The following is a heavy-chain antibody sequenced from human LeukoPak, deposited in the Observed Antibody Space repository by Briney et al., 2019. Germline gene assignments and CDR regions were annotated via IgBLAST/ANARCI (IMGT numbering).Heavy chain of an antibody. CDR1: GGSISSYY. J-gene: IGHJ3*02. CDR2: IYYSGST. V-gene: IGHV4-59*01. Sequence: PSETLSLTCTVSGGSISSYYWSWIRQPPGKGLEWIGYIYYSGSTNYNPSLNSRVTISVDTSKNQFSLKLSSVTAADTAVYYCAREAEYYYDSKGAFDIWGQGTMVTVSS. CDR3: AREAEYYYDSKGAFDI. D-gene: IGHD3-22*01.